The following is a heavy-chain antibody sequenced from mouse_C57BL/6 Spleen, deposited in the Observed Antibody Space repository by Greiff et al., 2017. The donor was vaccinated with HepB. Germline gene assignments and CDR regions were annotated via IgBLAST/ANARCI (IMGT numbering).Heavy chain of an antibody. Sequence: QVQLQQPGAELVRPGSSVKLSCKASGYTFTSYWMHWAKQRPIQGLEWIGNIDPSDSETHYNQKFKDKATLTVDKSSSTAYMQLSSLTSEDSAVYYCARSIYYYGSEYFDYWGQGTTLTVSS. CDR3: ARSIYYYGSEYFDY. D-gene: IGHD1-1*01. CDR2: IDPSDSET. CDR1: GYTFTSYW. J-gene: IGHJ2*01. V-gene: IGHV1-52*01.